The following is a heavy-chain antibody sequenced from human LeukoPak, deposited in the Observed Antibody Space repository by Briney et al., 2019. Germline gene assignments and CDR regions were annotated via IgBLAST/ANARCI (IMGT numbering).Heavy chain of an antibody. J-gene: IGHJ5*02. D-gene: IGHD3-10*01. CDR1: GGSISSGSYY. CDR3: ARKVVRGVICWFDA. V-gene: IGHV4-39*01. Sequence: SETLSLTCTVSGGSISSGSYYWGWIRQPPGKGLEWIGSVSHSGSTYYNPSLKSRVSTSVDTSKNQFSLNLSSVIAADTAVYYCARKVVRGVICWFDAWGQGTLVTVSS. CDR2: VSHSGST.